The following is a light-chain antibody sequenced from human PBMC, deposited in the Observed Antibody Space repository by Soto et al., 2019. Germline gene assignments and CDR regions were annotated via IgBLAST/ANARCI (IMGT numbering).Light chain of an antibody. CDR2: DIS. CDR3: QQYNDWPLT. Sequence: EIVMTQSPATLSVSPGERATLSRRASQSVSSNLAWYQQKPGQAPSLLIYDISARATGIPTRFSGSGSGTEFTLTISSLQSEDFAVYYCQQYNDWPLTFGGGTKVDI. CDR1: QSVSSN. J-gene: IGKJ4*01. V-gene: IGKV3D-15*01.